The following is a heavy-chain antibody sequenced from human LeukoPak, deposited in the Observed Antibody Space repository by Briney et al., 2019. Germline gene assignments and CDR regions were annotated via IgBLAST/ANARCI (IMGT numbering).Heavy chain of an antibody. CDR1: GFTFSSYE. D-gene: IGHD4/OR15-4a*01. CDR3: AKVHGSSANSVIDY. Sequence: GGSLRLSCAASGFTFSSYEMNWVRQAPGKGLEWVSYISGLGTTIYYADSVKGRFTISRDNSKNTLYLQMNSLRAEDTAVYYCAKVHGSSANSVIDYWGQGTLVTVSS. V-gene: IGHV3-48*03. J-gene: IGHJ4*02. CDR2: ISGLGTTI.